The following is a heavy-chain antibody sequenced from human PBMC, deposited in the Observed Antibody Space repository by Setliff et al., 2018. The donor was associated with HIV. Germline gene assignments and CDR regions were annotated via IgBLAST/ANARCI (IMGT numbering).Heavy chain of an antibody. D-gene: IGHD3-10*01. Sequence: GASVKVSCKASGYTFTSYSLHWVRQAPGQRLEWMGWMNPNSGNTGYAQKFQGRVTMTRDTSTSTAYMELSSLNADDTAVYYCARGGTLYYWGQGTLVTVSS. CDR3: ARGGTLYY. CDR1: GYTFTSYS. V-gene: IGHV1-8*01. CDR2: MNPNSGNT. J-gene: IGHJ4*02.